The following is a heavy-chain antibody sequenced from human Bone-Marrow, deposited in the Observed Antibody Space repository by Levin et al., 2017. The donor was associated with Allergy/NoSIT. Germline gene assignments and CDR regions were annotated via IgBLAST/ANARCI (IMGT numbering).Heavy chain of an antibody. J-gene: IGHJ5*02. V-gene: IGHV3-30*18. Sequence: PGGSLRLSCATSGFTFGAYGMHWVRQAPSKGLEWVAVISDDGSIQSFGDSVKGRFTISRDNSKSAVYLQMNSLRPEDTAVYYCAKDPFNYYGSGTYYSSWGQGTLVTVSS. CDR3: AKDPFNYYGSGTYYSS. CDR2: ISDDGSIQ. D-gene: IGHD3-10*01. CDR1: GFTFGAYG.